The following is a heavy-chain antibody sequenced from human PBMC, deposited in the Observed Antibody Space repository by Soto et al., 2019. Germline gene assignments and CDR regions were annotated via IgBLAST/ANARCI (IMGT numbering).Heavy chain of an antibody. Sequence: SETLSRTCSVSCGSISDYYWTCIRQSAWEGLEWIAYIHDSGSAAYNPSLKSRVTMSVDKSKNQFSLKLTSVAAADTAVYYCARGYAPHFRGYYFDSWGQGALVTVSS. CDR3: ARGYAPHFRGYYFDS. J-gene: IGHJ4*02. CDR2: IHDSGSA. D-gene: IGHD5-12*01. V-gene: IGHV4-59*01. CDR1: CGSISDYY.